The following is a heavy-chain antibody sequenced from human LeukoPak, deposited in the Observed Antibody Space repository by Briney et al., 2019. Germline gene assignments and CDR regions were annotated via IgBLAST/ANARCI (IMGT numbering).Heavy chain of an antibody. V-gene: IGHV4-59*01. CDR2: IYYSGST. D-gene: IGHD5-12*01. CDR1: GGSISSYY. Sequence: SEALSLTCTVSGGSISSYYWSWIRQPPGKGLEWIGYIYYSGSTNYNPSLKSRVTISVDTSKNQFSLKLSSVTAADTAVYYCARGAVATIFFPYYYYGMDVWGQGTTVTVSS. CDR3: ARGAVATIFFPYYYYGMDV. J-gene: IGHJ6*02.